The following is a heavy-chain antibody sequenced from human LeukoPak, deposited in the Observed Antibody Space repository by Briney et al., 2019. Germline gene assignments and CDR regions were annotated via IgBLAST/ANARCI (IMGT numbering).Heavy chain of an antibody. Sequence: GGSLRLSCLASGYTFSSYSINWVRQAPGKGLEWVSSISVRSNYIYYADSVRGRFRISRDDARDSLYLQMNSLRAEDTAVYYCVRLRRNSDTSGFYYYCDFWGQGTLVTVSS. CDR3: VRLRRNSDTSGFYYYCDF. V-gene: IGHV3-21*01. CDR2: ISVRSNYI. CDR1: GYTFSSYS. J-gene: IGHJ4*02. D-gene: IGHD3-22*01.